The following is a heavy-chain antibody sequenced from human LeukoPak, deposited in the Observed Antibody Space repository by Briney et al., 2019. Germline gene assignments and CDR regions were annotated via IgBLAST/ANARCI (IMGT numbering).Heavy chain of an antibody. V-gene: IGHV1-8*03. D-gene: IGHD2-2*01. Sequence: ASVKLSCKGSGYTFIDYEINWVRQSPGHRLEWRGWVNPKSAKTGHAQKFQGRVTITRDSSITTVNMELSSLISEDTAIYYCARRPARTLVMHFEYWGQGTLVTVSS. J-gene: IGHJ4*01. CDR2: VNPKSAKT. CDR3: ARRPARTLVMHFEY. CDR1: GYTFIDYE.